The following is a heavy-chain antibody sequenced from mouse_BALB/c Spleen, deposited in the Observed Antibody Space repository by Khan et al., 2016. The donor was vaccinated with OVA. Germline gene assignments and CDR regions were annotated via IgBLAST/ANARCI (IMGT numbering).Heavy chain of an antibody. Sequence: EVQVVESGGGLVQPGGSRKLSCAASGFTFSSFGMHWVRQAPEKGLEWVAYISSGSSTIYYADTVKGRFTISRDNPKNTLFLHMTSLRSEDTAMYYCARGYGAYWGQGTLVTVSA. J-gene: IGHJ3*01. V-gene: IGHV5-17*02. D-gene: IGHD2-2*01. CDR1: GFTFSSFG. CDR3: ARGYGAY. CDR2: ISSGSSTI.